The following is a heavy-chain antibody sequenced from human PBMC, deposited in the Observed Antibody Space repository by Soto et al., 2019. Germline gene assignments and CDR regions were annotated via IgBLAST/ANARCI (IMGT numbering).Heavy chain of an antibody. CDR2: ISLSGSTI. CDR3: ARDGAQDYYDSSGYYYANWFDP. V-gene: IGHV3-48*03. J-gene: IGHJ5*02. D-gene: IGHD3-22*01. CDR1: GFAFSNYE. Sequence: GGSLRLSCAASGFAFSNYEMNWVRQAPGKGLEWVSYISLSGSTIYYADSVKGRFTISRDNAKNSLYLQMNSLRDEDTAVYYCARDGAQDYYDSSGYYYANWFDPWGQGTLVTVSS.